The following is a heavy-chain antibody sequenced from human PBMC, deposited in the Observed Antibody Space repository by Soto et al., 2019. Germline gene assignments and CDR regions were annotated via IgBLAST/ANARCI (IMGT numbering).Heavy chain of an antibody. CDR1: GFTFSNYG. V-gene: IGHV3-30*18. CDR3: AKDQATNGGYFYSGLDV. J-gene: IGHJ6*04. Sequence: QVQLVESGGGVVQPGRSLRLSCAASGFTFSNYGMHWVRQAPGKGLEWVAVVSHDGSNEYYADSVKGRFTISRDNSKNTMYLQMNRLRTEDSAIYDCAKDQATNGGYFYSGLDVWGKGTTVTVP. CDR2: VSHDGSNE. D-gene: IGHD1-1*01.